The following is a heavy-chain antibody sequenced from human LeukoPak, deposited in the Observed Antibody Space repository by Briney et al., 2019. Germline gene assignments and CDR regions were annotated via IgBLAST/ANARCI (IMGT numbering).Heavy chain of an antibody. CDR3: ARTEPSGTTSH. CDR2: IYYSGST. D-gene: IGHD1-1*01. J-gene: IGHJ4*02. V-gene: IGHV4-61*01. Sequence: SETLSLTSTVSGGSISSSSYYWSWIRQPPGKGLEWIGYIYYSGSTNYNPSLKSRVTLSVDTSRNQFSLSLRSMTAADTAVYYCARTEPSGTTSHWGQGTLVTVSS. CDR1: GGSISSSSYY.